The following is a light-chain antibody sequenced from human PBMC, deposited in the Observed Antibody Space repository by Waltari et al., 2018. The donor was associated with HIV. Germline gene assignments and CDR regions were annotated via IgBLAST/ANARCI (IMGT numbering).Light chain of an antibody. V-gene: IGLV1-47*01. J-gene: IGLJ1*01. CDR3: ASWDDGLRGHV. Sequence: SALTQPPSLSGTPGQRLTIPCSGNSSNIGSNFVFWYRQLPGMAPPLLVYRNDDLPSGVGESFSGSRSGASASLAILGLRVADVADYYCASWDDGLRGHVFGSWTSVSV. CDR1: SSNIGSNF. CDR2: RND.